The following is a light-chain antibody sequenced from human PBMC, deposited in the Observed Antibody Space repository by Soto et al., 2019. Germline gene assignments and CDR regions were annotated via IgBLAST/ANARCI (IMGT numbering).Light chain of an antibody. CDR2: GAS. CDR1: QSISNN. Sequence: EIVMTQSPATLSVSPGERATLSCRASQSISNNVAWYQQKPGQAPSLLISGASTRATGIPARFSGSGSGTEFTLTISSLQSEDFAVYYCQQYNDWPPSTFGQGTKLEIK. V-gene: IGKV3-15*01. J-gene: IGKJ2*02. CDR3: QQYNDWPPST.